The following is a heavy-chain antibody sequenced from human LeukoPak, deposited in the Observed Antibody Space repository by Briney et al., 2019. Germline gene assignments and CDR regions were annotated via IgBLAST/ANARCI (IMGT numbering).Heavy chain of an antibody. CDR2: ISGRGAGT. CDR3: AKDLIGENYYGSGSYYRY. V-gene: IGHV3-23*01. CDR1: GFTFSSDA. J-gene: IGHJ4*02. Sequence: GGSLRLSCAASGFTFSSDARSWVRQAPGKGLEWGSAISGRGAGTYYADSVKGQFTISRDNSKNTLYLQMNSLRAEDTAVYYCAKDLIGENYYGSGSYYRYWGQGTLVTVSS. D-gene: IGHD3-10*01.